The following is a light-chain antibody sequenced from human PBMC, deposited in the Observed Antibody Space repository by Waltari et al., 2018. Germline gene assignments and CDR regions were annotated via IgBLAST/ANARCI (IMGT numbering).Light chain of an antibody. CDR3: SSYSRTSTLVV. Sequence: QSALTQPASVSGSPGQSITFSCTGDSSDVGGYNYVSWYQQQPGKAPRLMIYDVSIRPAGVSNRFSVSKSGNTASLTISGLQAEDEADYYCSSYSRTSTLVVFGGGTKLAVL. J-gene: IGLJ2*01. V-gene: IGLV2-14*03. CDR1: SSDVGGYNY. CDR2: DVS.